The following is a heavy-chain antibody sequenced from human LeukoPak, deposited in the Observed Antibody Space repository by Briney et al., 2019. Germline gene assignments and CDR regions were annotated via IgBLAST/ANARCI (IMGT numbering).Heavy chain of an antibody. Sequence: PGGSLRLSCAASGFTFYEHAMHWVRQTPGKGLEWVSGIGWNSGSIGYADSVKGRFTISRDNAKKSLFLQRNSPSPEDTPLYYCARDSALRQWLPNWYFDLWGRGTLVTVSS. J-gene: IGHJ2*01. CDR2: IGWNSGSI. CDR1: GFTFYEHA. D-gene: IGHD6-19*01. V-gene: IGHV3-9*01. CDR3: ARDSALRQWLPNWYFDL.